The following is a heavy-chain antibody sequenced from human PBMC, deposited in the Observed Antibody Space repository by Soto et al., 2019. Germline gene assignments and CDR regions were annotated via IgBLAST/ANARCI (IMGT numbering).Heavy chain of an antibody. D-gene: IGHD2-15*01. Sequence: GESLKISCKGSGYSFTSYWIGWVRQMPGKGLEWMGIIYPGDSDTRYSPSFQGQVTISADKSISTAYLQWSSLKASDTAMYYCARPPLGYCSGGSCYFDYWGQGTLVTVSS. CDR2: IYPGDSDT. V-gene: IGHV5-51*01. CDR3: ARPPLGYCSGGSCYFDY. J-gene: IGHJ4*02. CDR1: GYSFTSYW.